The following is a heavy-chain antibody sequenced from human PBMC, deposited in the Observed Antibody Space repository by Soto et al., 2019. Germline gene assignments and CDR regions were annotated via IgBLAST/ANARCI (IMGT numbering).Heavy chain of an antibody. CDR3: ARLPADVDV. CDR1: GGDFEFS. Sequence: QVQLEQSGAEVKKPGSSVKVSCTLSGGDFEFSISWVRQAPGQGPEWMGRIIPLLNIINYSPRFQDRFTXXXXXXXXXXXXXXXXXXSDDTAVYYCARLPADVDVWGQGTTVSVSS. V-gene: IGHV1-69*02. J-gene: IGHJ6*02. D-gene: IGHD2-21*01. CDR2: IIPLLNII.